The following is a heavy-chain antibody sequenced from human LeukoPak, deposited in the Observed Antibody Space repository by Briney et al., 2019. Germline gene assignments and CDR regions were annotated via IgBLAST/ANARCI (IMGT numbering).Heavy chain of an antibody. Sequence: ASVKVSCKASGGTFSSYAISWVRQAPGQGLEWMGRIIPILGIANYAQKFQGRVTITADKSTSTAYMELSSLRSEDTAVYYCARGSPDSRGQLGYWGQGSLVTVSS. J-gene: IGHJ4*02. V-gene: IGHV1-69*04. CDR2: IIPILGIA. CDR3: ARGSPDSRGQLGY. D-gene: IGHD3-22*01. CDR1: GGTFSSYA.